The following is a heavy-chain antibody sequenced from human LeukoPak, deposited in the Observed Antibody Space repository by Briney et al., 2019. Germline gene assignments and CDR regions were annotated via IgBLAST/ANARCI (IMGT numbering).Heavy chain of an antibody. V-gene: IGHV1-2*02. D-gene: IGHD2-2*01. CDR3: ARDYCSPTSCYGYLDS. CDR2: INPNSGGT. CDR1: GYTFTGYS. J-gene: IGHJ4*02. Sequence: ASVKVSCKASGYTFTGYSMRWVRQAPGQGLEWMGWINPNSGGTNYAQKFQGRVTLTRDTSISTAYMELSRLRSDDTAVYYCARDYCSPTSCYGYLDSWGQRTLVIVSS.